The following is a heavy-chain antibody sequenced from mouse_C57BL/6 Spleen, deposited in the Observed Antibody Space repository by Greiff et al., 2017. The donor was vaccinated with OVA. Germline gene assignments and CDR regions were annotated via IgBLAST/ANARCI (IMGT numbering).Heavy chain of an antibody. D-gene: IGHD6-1*01. CDR2: IYPGDGDT. J-gene: IGHJ2*01. CDR1: GYAFSSYW. CDR3: ARKGDSLFFDY. V-gene: IGHV1-80*01. Sequence: LQESGAELVKPGASVKISCKASGYAFSSYWMNWVKQRPGKGLEWIGQIYPGDGDTNYNGKFKGKATLTADKSSSTAYMQLSSLTSEDSAVYFCARKGDSLFFDYWGQGTTLTVSS.